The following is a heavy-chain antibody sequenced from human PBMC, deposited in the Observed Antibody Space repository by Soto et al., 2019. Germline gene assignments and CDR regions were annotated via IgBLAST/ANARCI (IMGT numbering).Heavy chain of an antibody. CDR3: ARWNDGTHDY. CDR2: IYHSGST. CDR1: GGSIIGTNYY. Sequence: PSETLSLTCTVSGGSIIGTNYYWAWIRQPPGRGLEWIGSIYHSGSTYYSLSLKSRVTISVDTSKSQFSLNLRSVTAPDTALYYCARWNDGTHDYWGQGTLVTVSS. V-gene: IGHV4-39*01. J-gene: IGHJ4*02. D-gene: IGHD1-1*01.